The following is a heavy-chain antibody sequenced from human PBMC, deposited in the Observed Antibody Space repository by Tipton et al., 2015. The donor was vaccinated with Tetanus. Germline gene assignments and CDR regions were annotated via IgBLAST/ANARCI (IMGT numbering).Heavy chain of an antibody. V-gene: IGHV4-34*01. D-gene: IGHD6-19*01. Sequence: TLSLTCAVYGGSFSGYYWSWIRQPPGKGLEWIGEINHSGSTNYNPSLKSRVTISVDTSKNQFSLKLSYVTAADTAVYYCAKRKRYSSGWFDYWGQGTLVTVSS. CDR3: AKRKRYSSGWFDY. CDR2: INHSGST. CDR1: GGSFSGYY. J-gene: IGHJ4*02.